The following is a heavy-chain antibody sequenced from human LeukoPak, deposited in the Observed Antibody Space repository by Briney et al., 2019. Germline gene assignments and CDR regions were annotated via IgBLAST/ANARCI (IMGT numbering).Heavy chain of an antibody. V-gene: IGHV4-39*07. Sequence: PSETLSLTCTVSGGSISTSNYYWGWIRQPPGKGLEWIGNIFYSGSTYYSPSLKSRVTISLDTSRNQFSLKLTSVTAADTAVYYCARQSRTYGSGSYMDVWGKGTTVTVSS. D-gene: IGHD3-10*01. J-gene: IGHJ6*03. CDR2: IFYSGST. CDR1: GGSISTSNYY. CDR3: ARQSRTYGSGSYMDV.